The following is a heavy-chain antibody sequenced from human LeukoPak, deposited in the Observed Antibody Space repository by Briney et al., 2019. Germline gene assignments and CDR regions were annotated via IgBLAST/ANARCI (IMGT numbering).Heavy chain of an antibody. CDR1: RYTFTDYY. Sequence: ASLKISCKVSRYTFTDYYMHCVQQAPGKGLEWMGLVDPEDGETIYAEKFQGRVTITADTSKDTAYMELSSLRSEDTAVYYCATGSLSTGYSYYYMDVWGKGTTVTVSS. V-gene: IGHV1-69-2*01. D-gene: IGHD2-8*02. J-gene: IGHJ6*03. CDR3: ATGSLSTGYSYYYMDV. CDR2: VDPEDGET.